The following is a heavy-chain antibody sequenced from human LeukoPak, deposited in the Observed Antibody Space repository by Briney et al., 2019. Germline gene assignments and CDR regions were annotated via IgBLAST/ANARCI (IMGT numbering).Heavy chain of an antibody. CDR1: GFTFSSYA. V-gene: IGHV3-30-3*01. J-gene: IGHJ6*03. D-gene: IGHD3-3*01. CDR3: AKEGAPTLEWLYYYYYYMDV. Sequence: GRSLRLSCAASGFTFSSYAMHWVRQAPGKGLEWVAVISYDGSNKYYADSVKGRFTISRDNSKNTLYLQMNSLRAEDTAVYYCAKEGAPTLEWLYYYYYYMDVWGKGTTVTVSS. CDR2: ISYDGSNK.